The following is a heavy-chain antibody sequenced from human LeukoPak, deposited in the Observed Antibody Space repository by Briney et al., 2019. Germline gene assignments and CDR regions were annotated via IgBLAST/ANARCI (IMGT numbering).Heavy chain of an antibody. CDR1: GYSCTSYW. D-gene: IGHD6-13*01. J-gene: IGHJ4*02. V-gene: IGHV5-10-1*01. CDR3: ANLDVGSSWSSFDY. CDR2: IDPSDSYT. Sequence: GESLRISCKCSGYSCTSYWISWVRQMPGKGLEWMGRIDPSDSYTNYSPSFQGHVTISADKSISTAYLQWSSLKASDTAMYYCANLDVGSSWSSFDYWGQGTLVTVSS.